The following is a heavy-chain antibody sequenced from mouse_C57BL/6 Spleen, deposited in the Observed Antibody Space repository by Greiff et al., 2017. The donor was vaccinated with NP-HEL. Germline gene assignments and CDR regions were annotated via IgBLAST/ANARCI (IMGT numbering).Heavy chain of an antibody. CDR2: ISDGGSYT. CDR1: GFTFSSYA. V-gene: IGHV5-4*01. D-gene: IGHD2-4*01. J-gene: IGHJ4*01. Sequence: EVKLVESGGGLVKPGGSLKLSCAASGFTFSSYAMSWVRQTPEKRLEWVATISDGGSYTYYPDNVKGRFTISRDNAKNNLYLQMSHLKSEDTAMYYCARDWGLRRSPYAMDYWGQGTSVTVSS. CDR3: ARDWGLRRSPYAMDY.